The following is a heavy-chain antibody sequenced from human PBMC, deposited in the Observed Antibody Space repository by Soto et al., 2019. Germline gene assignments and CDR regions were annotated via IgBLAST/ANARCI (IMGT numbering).Heavy chain of an antibody. CDR1: GFTFSDYY. V-gene: IGHV3-11*01. CDR2: ISSSGATK. J-gene: IGHJ3*02. D-gene: IGHD6-19*01. CDR3: ARRIAVDVSRGEAFDM. Sequence: QVQLVESGGGLVKPGGSLRLSCAVSGFTFSDYYMTWIRQAPGKGLEWISYISSSGATKLYADNVKGRFTISRDNALNSPVLQMNSLRAEDTAVYSCARRIAVDVSRGEAFDMWGQGTMVSVSS.